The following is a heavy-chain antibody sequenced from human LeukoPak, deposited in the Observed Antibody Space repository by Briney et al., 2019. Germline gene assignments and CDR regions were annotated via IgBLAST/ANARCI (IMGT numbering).Heavy chain of an antibody. D-gene: IGHD6-19*01. CDR1: GFTFSSYA. Sequence: TRGSLRLSCAASGFTFSSYAMSWVRQAPGKGLEWVSSISSSSSYIYYADSVKGRFTISRDNAKNSLYLQMNSLRAEDTAVYYCAKDSRRRIAVAGPFDYWGQGTLVTVSS. V-gene: IGHV3-21*01. J-gene: IGHJ4*02. CDR3: AKDSRRRIAVAGPFDY. CDR2: ISSSSSYI.